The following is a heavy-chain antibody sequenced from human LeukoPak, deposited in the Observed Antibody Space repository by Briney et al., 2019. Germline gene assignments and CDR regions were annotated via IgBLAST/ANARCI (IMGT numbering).Heavy chain of an antibody. V-gene: IGHV1-18*01. CDR3: ATASPYSGSYYRKTEDY. CDR1: GYTFTSYG. J-gene: IGHJ4*02. CDR2: ISAYNGNT. D-gene: IGHD1-26*01. Sequence: ASVKVSCKASGYTFTSYGISWVRQAPGQGLEWMGWISAYNGNTNYAQKLQGRVTMTTDTSTSTAYMELRSLRSDDTAVYYCATASPYSGSYYRKTEDYWGQGTLVTVSS.